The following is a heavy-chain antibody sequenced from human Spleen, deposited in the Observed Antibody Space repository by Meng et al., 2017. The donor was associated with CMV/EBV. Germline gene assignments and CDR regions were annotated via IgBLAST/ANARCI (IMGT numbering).Heavy chain of an antibody. CDR1: GFTFDDYA. V-gene: IGHV3-9*03. J-gene: IGHJ4*02. D-gene: IGHD2-2*01. Sequence: SLKISCAASGFTFDDYAMHCVRQAPGKGLEWVSGISWNSGSIGYADSVKGRFTISRDNAKNSLYLQMNSLSAEDMALYYCAKEYCSSASCYPSNFDYWGQGTLVTVSS. CDR3: AKEYCSSASCYPSNFDY. CDR2: ISWNSGSI.